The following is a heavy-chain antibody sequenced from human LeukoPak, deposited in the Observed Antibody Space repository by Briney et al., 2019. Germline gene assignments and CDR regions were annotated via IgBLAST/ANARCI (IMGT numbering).Heavy chain of an antibody. CDR3: AREFGRQSDILD. Sequence: GGSLRLSCAASGFSFDDYPMXXVRQAPGKGLEXXAVIINDGGGKYYADSVKGRFTISGDNSKNTLYLQMNSLRTEDTAVYYCAREFGRQSDILDWGQGTLVTVSS. D-gene: IGHD3-9*01. J-gene: IGHJ4*02. CDR1: GFSFDDYP. V-gene: IGHV3-30-3*01. CDR2: IINDGGGK.